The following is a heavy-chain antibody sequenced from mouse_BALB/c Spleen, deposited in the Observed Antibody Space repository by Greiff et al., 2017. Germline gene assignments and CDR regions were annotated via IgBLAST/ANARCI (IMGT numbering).Heavy chain of an antibody. D-gene: IGHD2-14*01. Sequence: QVQLQQSGAELMKPGASVKISCKATGYTFSSYWIEWVKQRPGHGLEWIGEILPGSGSTNYNEKFKGKATFTADTSSNTAYMQISSLTSEDSAVYYCARRGRYDVGYAMDYWGQGTSVTVSS. CDR2: ILPGSGST. CDR1: GYTFSSYW. V-gene: IGHV1-9*01. CDR3: ARRGRYDVGYAMDY. J-gene: IGHJ4*01.